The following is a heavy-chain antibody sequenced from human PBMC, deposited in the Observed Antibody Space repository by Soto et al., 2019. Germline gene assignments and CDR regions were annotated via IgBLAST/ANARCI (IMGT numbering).Heavy chain of an antibody. CDR2: INPNKGDT. D-gene: IGHD3-10*01. V-gene: IGHV1-2*02. CDR3: AAGFAFNQYYYGSGSYYNEGY. Sequence: QVHLVQSGAEVKKPGASVKVSCKASGYTFIGYYMHWVRQAHGQGLEWMGWINPNKGDTNYAPKFQGMVTMTRDTTNSTSYMELSRLRSDATAVYYCAAGFAFNQYYYGSGSYYNEGYWGQGTLVTVSS. J-gene: IGHJ4*02. CDR1: GYTFIGYY.